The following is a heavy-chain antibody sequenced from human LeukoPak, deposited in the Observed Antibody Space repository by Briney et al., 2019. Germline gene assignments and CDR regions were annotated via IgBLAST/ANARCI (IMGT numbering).Heavy chain of an antibody. Sequence: PSETLSLTCTVSGGSISSSSYYWGWIRQPPGKGLEWIGSIYYSGSTYYNPSLKSRVTISVDTSKNQFSLKLSSVTAADTAVYYCARAGVGGAFDIWGQGTMVTVSS. V-gene: IGHV4-39*07. CDR3: ARAGVGGAFDI. CDR2: IYYSGST. CDR1: GGSISSSSYY. D-gene: IGHD7-27*01. J-gene: IGHJ3*02.